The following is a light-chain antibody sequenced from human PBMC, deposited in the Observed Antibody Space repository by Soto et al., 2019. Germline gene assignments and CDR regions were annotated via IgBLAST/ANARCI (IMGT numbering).Light chain of an antibody. J-gene: IGKJ1*01. V-gene: IGKV3-15*01. CDR1: QSISSN. CDR3: QQYYRWRT. Sequence: EIVMTQSPATLSVPPGERATLSCRASQSISSNLAWYQHKPGQAPRLLIYGASTRATGISARFSGSGSGTEFTLTISSLQSEDFAVYYCQQYYRWRTFGQGTKVEF. CDR2: GAS.